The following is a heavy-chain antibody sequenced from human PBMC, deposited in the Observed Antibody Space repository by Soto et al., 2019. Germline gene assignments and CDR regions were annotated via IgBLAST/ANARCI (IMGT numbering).Heavy chain of an antibody. V-gene: IGHV1-18*01. Sequence: XSVKVTCTASGFTFINYGLNWVRQAPGQGLEWMGWVSANNGHTNYAQNLQGRVSMTTDTSTSTAYMELRGLTFDDTAVYYCARDIESVKAKHFSYYYAMDVWGQGTTVTVSS. D-gene: IGHD2-8*01. CDR3: ARDIESVKAKHFSYYYAMDV. CDR1: GFTFINYG. CDR2: VSANNGHT. J-gene: IGHJ6*02.